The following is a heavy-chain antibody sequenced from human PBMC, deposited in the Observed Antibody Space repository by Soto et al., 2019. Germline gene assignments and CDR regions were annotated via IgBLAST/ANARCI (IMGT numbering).Heavy chain of an antibody. CDR2: IYYSGST. D-gene: IGHD6-13*01. J-gene: IGHJ3*02. CDR3: GRAAAAAVVWYDFEI. CDR1: GGSISSYY. Sequence: SETLSLTCTVSGGSISSYYWSWIRQPPGKGLEWIGYIYYSGSTNYNPSLKSRVTISVDTSKNQFSLKLSSVTAADTAVYYCGRAAAAAVVWYDFEIWGQGPMVTVSS. V-gene: IGHV4-59*08.